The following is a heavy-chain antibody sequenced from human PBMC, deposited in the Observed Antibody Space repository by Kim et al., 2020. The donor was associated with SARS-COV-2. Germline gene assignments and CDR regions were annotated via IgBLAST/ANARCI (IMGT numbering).Heavy chain of an antibody. CDR2: IYPGDSDT. V-gene: IGHV5-51*01. J-gene: IGHJ6*02. CDR3: ARHRATMVRGDDYYGMDV. D-gene: IGHD3-10*01. Sequence: GESLKISCKGSGYSFTSYWIGWVRQMPGKGLEWMGIIYPGDSDTRYSPSFQGQVTISADKSISTAYLQWSSLKASDIAMYYCARHRATMVRGDDYYGMDVWGQGTTVTVSS. CDR1: GYSFTSYW.